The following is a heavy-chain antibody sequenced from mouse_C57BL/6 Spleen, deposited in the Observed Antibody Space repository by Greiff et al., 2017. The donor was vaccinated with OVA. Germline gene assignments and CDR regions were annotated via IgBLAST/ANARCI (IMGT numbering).Heavy chain of an antibody. D-gene: IGHD1-1*01. CDR3: ARGNYYGSGYGYYDV. Sequence: QVQLQQSGPELVKPGASVKISCKASGYAFSSSWMNWVKQRPGKGLEWIGRIYPGDGDTNYNGKFKGKATLTADKSSSTAYMQLSSLTSEDSAVYFCARGNYYGSGYGYYDVWGTGTTVTVSS. CDR2: IYPGDGDT. CDR1: GYAFSSSW. J-gene: IGHJ1*03. V-gene: IGHV1-82*01.